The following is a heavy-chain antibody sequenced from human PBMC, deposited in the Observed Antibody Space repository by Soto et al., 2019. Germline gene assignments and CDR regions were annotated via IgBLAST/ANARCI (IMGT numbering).Heavy chain of an antibody. CDR3: ASGYDFWSGYSTKTYYYGMDV. J-gene: IGHJ6*02. V-gene: IGHV1-69*13. D-gene: IGHD3-3*01. CDR1: GGTFSSYA. CDR2: IIPIFGTA. Sequence: SVKVSCKASGGTFSSYAISWVRQAPGQGLEWMGGIIPIFGTANYAQKFQGRVTITADESTSTAYMELSSLRSEDTAVYYCASGYDFWSGYSTKTYYYGMDVWGQGTTVTVSS.